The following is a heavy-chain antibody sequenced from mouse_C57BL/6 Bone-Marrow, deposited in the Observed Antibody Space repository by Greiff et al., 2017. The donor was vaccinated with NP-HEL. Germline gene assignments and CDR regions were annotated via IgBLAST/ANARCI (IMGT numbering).Heavy chain of an antibody. V-gene: IGHV5-6*01. D-gene: IGHD1-1*01. CDR3: ARTTTVVALDY. CDR2: ISSGGSYT. J-gene: IGHJ2*01. CDR1: GFTFSSYG. Sequence: EVKLVESGGDLVKPGGSLKLSCAASGFTFSSYGMSWVRQTPDKRLEWVATISSGGSYTYYPDSVKGRFTISRDNAKNTLYLQMSSLKSEDTAMYYCARTTTVVALDYWGQGTTLTVSS.